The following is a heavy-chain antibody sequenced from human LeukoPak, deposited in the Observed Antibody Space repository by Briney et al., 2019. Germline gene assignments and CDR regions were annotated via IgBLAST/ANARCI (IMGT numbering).Heavy chain of an antibody. D-gene: IGHD3-22*01. Sequence: GGSLRLSCAASGFTFNTYTMSWVRQAPGKGLEWVSGVIGSGKSTFYADSVKGRLTISRDNSRNTLYLQMNSLRVEDTAVYYCTRPHVDGGYYYHQYWGQGTLVTVSS. CDR2: VIGSGKST. CDR1: GFTFNTYT. CDR3: TRPHVDGGYYYHQY. V-gene: IGHV3-23*01. J-gene: IGHJ4*02.